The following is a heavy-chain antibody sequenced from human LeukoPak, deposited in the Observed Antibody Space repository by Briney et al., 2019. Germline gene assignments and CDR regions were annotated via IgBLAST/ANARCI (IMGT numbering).Heavy chain of an antibody. D-gene: IGHD3-22*01. CDR2: IYTSGST. CDR3: AINSGYYSPDTLDY. J-gene: IGHJ4*02. V-gene: IGHV4-4*07. CDR1: GDSISTFY. Sequence: SETLSLTCTVSGDSISTFYWSWIRQPAGKGLEWIGRIYTSGSTNYNPSLKSRVTMSVDTSKNQFSLKLSSVTAADTAVYYCAINSGYYSPDTLDYWGQGTLATVSS.